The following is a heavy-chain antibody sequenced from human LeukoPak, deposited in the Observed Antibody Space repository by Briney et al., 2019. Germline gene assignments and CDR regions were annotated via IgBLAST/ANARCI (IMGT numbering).Heavy chain of an antibody. CDR1: GYSISSGYY. J-gene: IGHJ4*02. D-gene: IGHD3-10*01. V-gene: IGHV4-38-2*01. Sequence: SETLSLTCAVSGYSISSGYYWGWIRQPPGKGLEWIGSIYHSGSTYYNPSLKSRVTISVDTSKNHFSLKLSSVTAADTAVYYCARRGGAFALDYWGQGTLVTVSS. CDR3: ARRGGAFALDY. CDR2: IYHSGST.